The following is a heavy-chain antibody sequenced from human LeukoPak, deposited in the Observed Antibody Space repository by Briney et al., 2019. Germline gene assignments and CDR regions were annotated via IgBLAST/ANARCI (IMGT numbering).Heavy chain of an antibody. D-gene: IGHD2-15*01. CDR3: ASLLGYCSGNRCPSSANYYYYMDV. CDR2: INHSGST. Sequence: PSETLSLTCAVYGGSFSGYYWSWIRQPPGKGLEWIGEINHSGSTNYNPSLKSRVTISADTSKNEFSLRLTSVTAADTAVYYCASLLGYCSGNRCPSSANYYYYMDVWGKGTTVTVSS. J-gene: IGHJ6*03. V-gene: IGHV4-34*01. CDR1: GGSFSGYY.